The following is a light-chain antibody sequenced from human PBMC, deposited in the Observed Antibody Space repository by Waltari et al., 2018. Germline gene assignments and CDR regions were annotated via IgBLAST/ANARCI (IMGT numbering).Light chain of an antibody. V-gene: IGLV3-25*03. CDR2: KDN. Sequence: SYELTQPPSVSVSPGQTARITCSGDELAQQYAYWYQQKPGQAPMLLIYKDNERPSCIPERFSGSSSGTTVTLTISGVQAEDEADYYCQSEVNSRTYAILFGGGTKVTVL. CDR1: ELAQQY. J-gene: IGLJ2*01. CDR3: QSEVNSRTYAIL.